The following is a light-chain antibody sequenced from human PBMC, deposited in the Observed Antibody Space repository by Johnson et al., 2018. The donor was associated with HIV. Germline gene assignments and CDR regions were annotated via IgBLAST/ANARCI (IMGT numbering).Light chain of an antibody. CDR3: ATWDSSLSVYV. J-gene: IGLJ1*01. CDR1: ISNIGNNY. CDR2: DNN. Sequence: QSVLTQPPSVSAAPGQKVTISCSGSISNIGNNYVSWYQQFPGTAPKLLIYDNNKRPSGIPDRFSGSKSGTSATLVITGLQPGDEADYHCATWDSSLSVYVFGTGTKVTVL. V-gene: IGLV1-51*01.